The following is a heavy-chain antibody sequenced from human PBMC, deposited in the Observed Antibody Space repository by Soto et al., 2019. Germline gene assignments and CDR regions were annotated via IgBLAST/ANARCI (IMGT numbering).Heavy chain of an antibody. CDR2: ISGTSGRT. D-gene: IGHD6-19*01. V-gene: IGHV3-23*01. J-gene: IGHJ4*02. CDR3: AKDEGSGWYYFDY. Sequence: EVQLLESGGGLVQPGGSLRLSCAASGFTFSSYAMNWVRQAPGKGLEWVSSISGTSGRTYYADSVEGRFTISRDNSKNTLYLQIDRRRAEDTAVYYCAKDEGSGWYYFDYWGQGTLVSVSS. CDR1: GFTFSSYA.